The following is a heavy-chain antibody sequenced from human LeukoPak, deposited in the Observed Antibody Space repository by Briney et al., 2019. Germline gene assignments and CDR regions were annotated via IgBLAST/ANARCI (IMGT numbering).Heavy chain of an antibody. CDR2: IIPVLNIT. D-gene: IGHD5-18*01. CDR1: GGTFSSSA. CDR3: ARDQGLTAPPPYGLDV. J-gene: IGHJ6*02. V-gene: IGHV1-69*04. Sequence: ASVKVSCKTSGGTFSSSAITWVRQAPGQGLEWMGRIIPVLNITSYAQKFQGRVTITADTSTSTVYMQLSSLRSEETAVYYCARDQGLTAPPPYGLDVWGQGTTVIVSS.